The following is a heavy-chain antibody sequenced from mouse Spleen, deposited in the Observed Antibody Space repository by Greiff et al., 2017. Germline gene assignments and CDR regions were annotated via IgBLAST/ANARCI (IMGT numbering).Heavy chain of an antibody. CDR3: ARDRDGNYGWDY. Sequence: EVKLMESEGGLVQPGSSMKLSCTASGFTFSDYYMAWVRQVPEKGLEWVANINYDGSSTYYLDSLKSRFIISRDNAKNILYLQMSSLKSEDTATYYCARDRDGNYGWDYWGQGTTLTVSS. D-gene: IGHD2-1*01. CDR2: INYDGSST. CDR1: GFTFSDYY. V-gene: IGHV5-16*01. J-gene: IGHJ2*01.